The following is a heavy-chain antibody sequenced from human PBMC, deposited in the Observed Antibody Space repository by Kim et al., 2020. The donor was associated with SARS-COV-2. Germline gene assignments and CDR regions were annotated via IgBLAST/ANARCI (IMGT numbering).Heavy chain of an antibody. CDR3: GKDNVAGGLKL. D-gene: IGHD2-21*01. Sequence: GGSLRLSCAGSGFTFHDHAMHWIRQAPGKGLEWVSGILWSGDRIGYADSVKGRFTISRDNVKNFLYLQMNSLRIEDTALYYCGKDNVAGGLKLWGQGTTVTVSS. V-gene: IGHV3-9*01. J-gene: IGHJ6*01. CDR2: ILWSGDRI. CDR1: GFTFHDHA.